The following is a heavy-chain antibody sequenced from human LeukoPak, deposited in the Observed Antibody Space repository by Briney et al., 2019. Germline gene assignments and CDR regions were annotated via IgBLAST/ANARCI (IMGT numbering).Heavy chain of an antibody. CDR3: AREICSTTSCYVGYYYYGMDV. J-gene: IGHJ6*02. D-gene: IGHD2-2*01. Sequence: SETLSLTCTVSGGSISSSSYYWGWIRQPPGKGLEWIGSIYYSGSTYYNPSLKSRVTISVDTSKNQFSLKLSSVTAADTAVYYCAREICSTTSCYVGYYYYGMDVWGQGTTVTVSS. V-gene: IGHV4-39*07. CDR1: GGSISSSSYY. CDR2: IYYSGST.